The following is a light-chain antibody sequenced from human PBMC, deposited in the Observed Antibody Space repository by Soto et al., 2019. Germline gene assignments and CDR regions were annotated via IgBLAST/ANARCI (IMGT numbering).Light chain of an antibody. CDR1: GSNIGSHT. CDR3: AAWDASLSGAV. J-gene: IGLJ7*01. CDR2: SND. V-gene: IGLV1-44*01. Sequence: QSVLTQPPSASGTPGQRVTISCSGSGSNIGSHTVSWYQQLPGTAPNLLIYSNDQRPSGVPDRFSGSKSGTSASLAISGLQSEDEDDYYCAAWDASLSGAVFGGGTQLTVL.